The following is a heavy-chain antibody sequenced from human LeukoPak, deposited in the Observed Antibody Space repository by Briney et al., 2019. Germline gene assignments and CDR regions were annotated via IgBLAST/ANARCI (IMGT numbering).Heavy chain of an antibody. J-gene: IGHJ4*02. Sequence: SGGSLRLSCAASGFTFSSYGMHWVRQAPGKGLEWVAVISYDGSNKYYADSVKGRFTISRDNSKNTLYLQMNSLRAEDAAVYYCARDNRQWLVIDYWGQGTLVTVSS. CDR3: ARDNRQWLVIDY. CDR1: GFTFSSYG. D-gene: IGHD6-19*01. V-gene: IGHV3-30*03. CDR2: ISYDGSNK.